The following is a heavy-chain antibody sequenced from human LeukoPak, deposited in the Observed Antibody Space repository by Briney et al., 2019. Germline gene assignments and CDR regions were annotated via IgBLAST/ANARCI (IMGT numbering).Heavy chain of an antibody. J-gene: IGHJ4*02. D-gene: IGHD2-2*02. Sequence: GGSLRLSCAASGFIFDDYAIHWVRQALGSGLEWVSGISWNSGSIAYADSVKGRFTISRDNAKNSVHLQMNSLRVEDTALYYCVEAIGVSCISTSCYSFDNWGQGTLVTVSS. V-gene: IGHV3-9*01. CDR2: ISWNSGSI. CDR1: GFIFDDYA. CDR3: VEAIGVSCISTSCYSFDN.